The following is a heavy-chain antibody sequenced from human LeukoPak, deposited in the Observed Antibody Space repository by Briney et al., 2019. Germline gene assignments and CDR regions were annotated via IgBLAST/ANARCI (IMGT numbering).Heavy chain of an antibody. CDR1: GGSISSGAYY. J-gene: IGHJ4*02. CDR2: IYYSGSS. CDR3: ARGATVTTLDY. D-gene: IGHD4-17*01. V-gene: IGHV4-31*03. Sequence: PSETLSLTCTVSGGSISSGAYYWSWIRQHPGKGLEWIGYIYYSGSSYYNPSLKSRVTMSVDTSKHQFFLKLSSVTAADAAVYYCARGATVTTLDYWGQGTLVTVSS.